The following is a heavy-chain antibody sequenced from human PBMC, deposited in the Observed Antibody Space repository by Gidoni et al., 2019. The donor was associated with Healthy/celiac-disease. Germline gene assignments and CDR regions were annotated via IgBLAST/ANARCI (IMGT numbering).Heavy chain of an antibody. J-gene: IGHJ6*02. D-gene: IGHD2-2*01. CDR2: IIPIFGTA. Sequence: QVQLVQSGAEVKKPGSSVKVSCKASGGTFRRSAISWVRQAPGQGLEWMGGIIPIFGTANYAQKFQGRVTIIADESTSTAYMELSSLRSEDTAVYYCARGGYCSSTICYHMDVWGQGTTVTVFS. CDR3: ARGGYCSSTICYHMDV. CDR1: GGTFRRSA. V-gene: IGHV1-69*01.